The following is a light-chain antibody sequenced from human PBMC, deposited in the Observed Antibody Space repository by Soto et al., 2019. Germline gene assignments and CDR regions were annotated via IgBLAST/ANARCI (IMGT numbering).Light chain of an antibody. CDR1: QSVSSN. CDR3: QKYGNFWT. Sequence: EIVMTQSPATLSVSPGERATLSCRASQSVSSNLAWYQQKPGQAPRVLIYAASTRATGIPDRFSGSGSGTDFTLTISRLEPDDFAVYYCQKYGNFWTFGQGTKVDIK. J-gene: IGKJ1*01. CDR2: AAS. V-gene: IGKV3-15*01.